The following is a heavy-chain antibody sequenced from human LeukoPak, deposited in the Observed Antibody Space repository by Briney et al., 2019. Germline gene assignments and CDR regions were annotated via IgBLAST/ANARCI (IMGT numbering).Heavy chain of an antibody. CDR1: GYTFTDYY. J-gene: IGHJ4*02. CDR3: ARGGSDCYTTSCQRNFDY. V-gene: IGHV1-2*02. CDR2: INPHGTGT. Sequence: ASVKVSCKASGYTFTDYYFHWVRQAPGQGLEWLGWINPHGTGTTYAQKFRGRVTMTRDTSINTDYMELSGLRPDDTAVYYCARGGSDCYTTSCQRNFDYWGQGTLVTVSP. D-gene: IGHD2-2*01.